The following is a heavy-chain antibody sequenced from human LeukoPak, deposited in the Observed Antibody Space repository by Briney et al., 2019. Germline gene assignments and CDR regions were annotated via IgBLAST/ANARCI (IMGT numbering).Heavy chain of an antibody. CDR3: ARYRAAPNYFDF. CDR1: GFTFSSYA. J-gene: IGHJ4*02. Sequence: GGSLRLSCAASGFTFSSYAMHWVRQAPGKGLEWVAVISYDGSNKYYADSVKGRFTISRDNSKNTLYLQMNSLRAEDTAVYYCARYRAAPNYFDFWGQGTLVTVSS. CDR2: ISYDGSNK. V-gene: IGHV3-30-3*01. D-gene: IGHD6-13*01.